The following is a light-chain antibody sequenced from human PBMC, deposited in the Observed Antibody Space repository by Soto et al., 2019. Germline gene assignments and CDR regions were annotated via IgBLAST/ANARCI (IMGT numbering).Light chain of an antibody. J-gene: IGKJ1*01. CDR2: KAS. CDR1: QTISSW. Sequence: DIQITHSASTPSLALVERVTITCRASQTISSWLAWYQQKPGKAPKLLIYKASTLKSGVPSRFSGSGSGTEFTLTISSLQPDDFATYYCQHYNSYSEAFGQGTKVDIK. V-gene: IGKV1-5*03. CDR3: QHYNSYSEA.